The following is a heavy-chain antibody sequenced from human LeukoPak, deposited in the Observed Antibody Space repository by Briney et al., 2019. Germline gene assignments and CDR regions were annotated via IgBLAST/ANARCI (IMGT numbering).Heavy chain of an antibody. CDR2: IYYSGST. D-gene: IGHD3-22*01. J-gene: IGHJ4*02. CDR3: ARQERWYYYDSSGYPSSLPGFDY. CDR1: GGSISSSSYY. V-gene: IGHV4-39*01. Sequence: SETLSLTCTVSGGSISSSSYYWGWIRQPPGKGLEWIGSIYYSGSTYYNPSLKSRVTISVDTSKNQFSLKLSSVTAADTAVYYCARQERWYYYDSSGYPSSLPGFDYWGQGTLVTVSS.